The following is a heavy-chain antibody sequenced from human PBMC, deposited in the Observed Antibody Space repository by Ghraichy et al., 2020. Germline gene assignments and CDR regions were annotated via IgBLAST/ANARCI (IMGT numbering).Heavy chain of an antibody. CDR3: ARDGFLDSWGAFDI. D-gene: IGHD6-13*01. Sequence: GGSLRLSCAASGFTVSSNYMSWVRQAPGKGLEWVSVIYSGGSTYYADSVKGRFTISRDNSKNTLYLQMNSLRAEDTAVYYCARDGFLDSWGAFDIWGQGTMVTVSS. CDR1: GFTVSSNY. CDR2: IYSGGST. V-gene: IGHV3-53*01. J-gene: IGHJ3*02.